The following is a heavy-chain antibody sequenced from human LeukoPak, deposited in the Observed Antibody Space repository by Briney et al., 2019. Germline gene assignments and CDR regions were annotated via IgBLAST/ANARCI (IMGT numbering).Heavy chain of an antibody. CDR1: GYTFTTYY. D-gene: IGHD2-15*01. J-gene: IGHJ1*01. V-gene: IGHV1-46*01. Sequence: ASVKVSCKASGYTFTTYYMHWLRQAPGQGLEWMGIINLSGGATTYAQKFQGRVTMTRDMSTSTVYMELSSLRSADTAIYYCAREGYCSGATCHSGAHFQHWGQGTLVTVSP. CDR2: INLSGGAT. CDR3: AREGYCSGATCHSGAHFQH.